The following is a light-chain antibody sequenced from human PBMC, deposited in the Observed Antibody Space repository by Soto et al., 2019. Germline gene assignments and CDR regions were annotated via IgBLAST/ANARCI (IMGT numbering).Light chain of an antibody. J-gene: IGLJ1*01. CDR3: SAYTVSRTYV. CDR2: NVY. V-gene: IGLV2-14*03. Sequence: SALTQPASVSGSPGQSITISCTGTSSDVGAYNFVSWRQQHPGKAPKLMIYNVYDRPSGISYRFSGSKSGNTASLTISGLQGEDEADYYCSAYTVSRTYVFGTGTKVTVL. CDR1: SSDVGAYNF.